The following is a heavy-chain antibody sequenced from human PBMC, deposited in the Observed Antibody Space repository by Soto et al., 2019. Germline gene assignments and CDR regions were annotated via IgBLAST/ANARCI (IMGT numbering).Heavy chain of an antibody. CDR3: AGLTGDGYYYYYYGMDV. CDR1: GYTFTSYY. CDR2: INPSGGST. V-gene: IGHV1-46*01. Sequence: ASVKVSCKASGYTFTSYYMHWVRQAPGQGLEWMGIINPSGGSTSYAQKFQGRVTMTRDTSTSTVYMELSSLRSEDTAVYYCAGLTGDGYYYYYYGMDVWGQGTTVTVSS. J-gene: IGHJ6*02. D-gene: IGHD7-27*01.